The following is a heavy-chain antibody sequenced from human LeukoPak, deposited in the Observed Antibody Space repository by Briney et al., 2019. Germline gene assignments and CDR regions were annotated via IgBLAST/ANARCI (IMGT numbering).Heavy chain of an antibody. D-gene: IGHD4-17*01. CDR2: IWYDGSNK. V-gene: IGHV3-33*01. Sequence: GGSLRLSCAASGFTFSSYGMHWVRQAPGKGLEWVAVIWYDGSNKYYADSVKGRFTISRDNSKNTLYLQMNSLRAEDTAVYYCARDPDYGDYVGWFDPWGQGTLVTVSS. CDR3: ARDPDYGDYVGWFDP. J-gene: IGHJ5*02. CDR1: GFTFSSYG.